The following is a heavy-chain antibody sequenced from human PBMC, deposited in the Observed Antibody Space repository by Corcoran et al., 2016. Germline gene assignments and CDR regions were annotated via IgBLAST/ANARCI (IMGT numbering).Heavy chain of an antibody. J-gene: IGHJ6*02. CDR1: GGSFSGYY. V-gene: IGHV4-34*01. CDR3: AREREREWKYYSGGSCYTGRYYYYGMDV. CDR2: INHSGST. D-gene: IGHD2-15*01. Sequence: QVQLQQWGAGLLKPSETLSLTCAVYGGSFSGYYWSWIRQPPGKGLEWIGEINHSGSTNYNPSLKSRVTISVDTSKNQFSLKLSSVTAADTAVYYCAREREREWKYYSGGSCYTGRYYYYGMDVWGQGTTVTVSS.